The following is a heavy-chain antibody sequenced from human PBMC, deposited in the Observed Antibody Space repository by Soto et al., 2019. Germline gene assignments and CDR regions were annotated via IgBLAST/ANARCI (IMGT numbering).Heavy chain of an antibody. Sequence: QVQLVESGGGVVQPGRSLRLCYAVSRFTVSSYGMHWVRQAPGKGLEWVAVISRDGRTTFYADSVKGRFTISKDNSRNTLFLEMNSLRADDMAVYYCTGEVASGYWGQGTLVTVSS. V-gene: IGHV3-30*03. CDR3: TGEVASGY. CDR1: RFTVSSYG. CDR2: ISRDGRTT. J-gene: IGHJ4*02. D-gene: IGHD2-8*02.